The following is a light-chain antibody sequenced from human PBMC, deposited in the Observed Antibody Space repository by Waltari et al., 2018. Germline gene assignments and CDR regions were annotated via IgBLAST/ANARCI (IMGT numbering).Light chain of an antibody. CDR3: LAWDSSTAWV. J-gene: IGLJ3*02. Sequence: SYELTQPPSVSVSPGQTASITCSGDKLGDKYASWYQQKPGQSPVLVIYQDTKRPSGIPERFSGSNPGNTATLTISGTQGMDETDYYCLAWDSSTAWVFGGGTKLTVL. V-gene: IGLV3-1*01. CDR1: KLGDKY. CDR2: QDT.